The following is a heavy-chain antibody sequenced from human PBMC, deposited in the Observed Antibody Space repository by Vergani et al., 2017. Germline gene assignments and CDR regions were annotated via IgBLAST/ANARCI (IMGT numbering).Heavy chain of an antibody. Sequence: EVQPVESGGGLVKPGGSLRLSCTTSGFTFSSAWMSWVRQAPGRGLEWVARIRPKTDGVPTDYAAPVKGRFTISRDDSKNTLYLQMNSLKTEDTAVYYCSTPTKFDLRYYFDYWGQGTLVTVSS. J-gene: IGHJ4*02. CDR1: GFTFSSAW. D-gene: IGHD3-9*01. V-gene: IGHV3-15*01. CDR3: STPTKFDLRYYFDY. CDR2: IRPKTDGVPT.